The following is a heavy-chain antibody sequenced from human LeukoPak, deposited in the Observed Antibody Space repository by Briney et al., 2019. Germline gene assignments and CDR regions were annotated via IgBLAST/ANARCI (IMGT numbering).Heavy chain of an antibody. V-gene: IGHV3-15*01. D-gene: IGHD3-3*01. CDR1: GFTFSNAW. CDR3: TTDRMVYGGSEFTIFGVVITLDY. CDR2: IKSKTDGGTT. Sequence: GGSLRLSCAASGFTFSNAWMSWVRQAPGKGLEWVGRIKSKTDGGTTDYAAPVKGRFTISRDDSKNTLYLQMNSLKTEDTAVYYCTTDRMVYGGSEFTIFGVVITLDYWGQGTLVTVSS. J-gene: IGHJ4*02.